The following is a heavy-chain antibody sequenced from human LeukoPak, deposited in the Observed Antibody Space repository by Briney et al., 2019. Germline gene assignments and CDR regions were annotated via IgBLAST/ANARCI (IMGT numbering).Heavy chain of an antibody. J-gene: IGHJ4*02. Sequence: GGSLRLSCAASGCTLSSYAMSWVRQAPGEGVEWVSAISGRGGSTYYADSVKGRFTISRDNSKNTLYLQMNSLRAEDTAVYYCAKEVYGAVAGNFDYWGQGTLVTVSS. CDR1: GCTLSSYA. CDR3: AKEVYGAVAGNFDY. V-gene: IGHV3-23*01. D-gene: IGHD6-19*01. CDR2: ISGRGGST.